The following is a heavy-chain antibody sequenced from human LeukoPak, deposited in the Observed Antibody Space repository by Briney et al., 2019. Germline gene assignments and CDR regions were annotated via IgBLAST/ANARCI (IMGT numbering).Heavy chain of an antibody. CDR1: GGSISSYY. D-gene: IGHD2-21*01. CDR2: IYYSGST. V-gene: IGHV4-59*01. CDR3: ARDDWVTGGLGY. J-gene: IGHJ4*02. Sequence: SETLSLTCSVSGGSISSYYWSWIRQPPGKGLEWIGYIYYSGSTNKNPSLKSRVTISVDTSKNQFSLKLSSVTAADTAVYYCARDDWVTGGLGYWGQGTLVTVSS.